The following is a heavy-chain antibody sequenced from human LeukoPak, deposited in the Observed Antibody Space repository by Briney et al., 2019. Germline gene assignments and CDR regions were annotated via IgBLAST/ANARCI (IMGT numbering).Heavy chain of an antibody. CDR1: GGSINSEPYY. CDR3: ARAHDFWSGSNSMDV. Sequence: SETLSLTCTVSGGSINSEPYYWGWIRHLPGRGLEWIGYIYYNGFTYSNPSLKSRLTMSVDTSKSQFSLKLSSVTAADTAVYYCARAHDFWSGSNSMDVWGQGATVTVSS. J-gene: IGHJ6*02. CDR2: IYYNGFT. V-gene: IGHV4-31*03. D-gene: IGHD3-3*01.